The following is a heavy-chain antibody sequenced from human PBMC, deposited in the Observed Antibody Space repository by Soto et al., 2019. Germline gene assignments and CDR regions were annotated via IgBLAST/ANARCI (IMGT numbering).Heavy chain of an antibody. D-gene: IGHD3-22*01. V-gene: IGHV4-34*01. J-gene: IGHJ5*02. Sequence: SETLSLTCAVYGGSFIGYYWSWIRQPPGKGLEWIGEINHSGSTNYNPSLKSRVTISVDTSKNQFSLKLSSVTAADTAVYYCASSSGSHPVTWGQGTLVTVSS. CDR3: ASSSGSHPVT. CDR2: INHSGST. CDR1: GGSFIGYY.